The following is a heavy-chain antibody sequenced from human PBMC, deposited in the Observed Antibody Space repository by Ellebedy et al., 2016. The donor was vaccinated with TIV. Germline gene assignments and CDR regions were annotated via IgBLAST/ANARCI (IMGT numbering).Heavy chain of an antibody. Sequence: GESLKISCAASGVTFSNYAMHWVRQTPGKRLEWVAIIPYDGSYENYADSVKGRFTISRDNSKNTLYLQMTSLRAEDTAVYYCAKGYGSGSFIFDFWGQGALVTVSS. D-gene: IGHD3-10*01. J-gene: IGHJ4*02. V-gene: IGHV3-30*02. CDR3: AKGYGSGSFIFDF. CDR2: IPYDGSYE. CDR1: GVTFSNYA.